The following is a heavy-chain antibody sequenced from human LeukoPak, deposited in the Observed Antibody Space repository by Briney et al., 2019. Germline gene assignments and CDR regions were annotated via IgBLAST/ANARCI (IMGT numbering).Heavy chain of an antibody. Sequence: ASVKVSCKASGYSFSAFYLHWVRQAPGQGLEWMGRINPNGGATNYAQKFRGRVTMTRDTPITTAFLEMSRLTSDDTAIYYCATYYYDTTGSDSFDIWGQGTLVTVSS. CDR3: ATYYYDTTGSDSFDI. CDR2: INPNGGAT. D-gene: IGHD3-22*01. J-gene: IGHJ3*02. V-gene: IGHV1-2*06. CDR1: GYSFSAFY.